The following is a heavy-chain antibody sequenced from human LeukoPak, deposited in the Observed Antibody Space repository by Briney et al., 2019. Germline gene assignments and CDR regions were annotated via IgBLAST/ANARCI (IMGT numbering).Heavy chain of an antibody. CDR3: ARLRRVGATPFDY. CDR1: GGSISTYY. CDR2: IYHSGST. Sequence: PSETLSLTCTVSGGSISTYYWGWLRQPPGKGLEWIGSIYHSGSTYYNPSLKSRVTISVDTSKNQFSLKLSSVTAADTAVYYCARLRRVGATPFDYWDQGTLVTVSS. V-gene: IGHV4-38-2*02. D-gene: IGHD1-26*01. J-gene: IGHJ4*02.